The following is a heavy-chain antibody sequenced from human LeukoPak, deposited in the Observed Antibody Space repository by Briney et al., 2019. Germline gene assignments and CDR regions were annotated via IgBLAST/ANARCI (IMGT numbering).Heavy chain of an antibody. Sequence: PGGSLRLSCAASGFVFGDYGVHWVRQAPGKGLEWVTMVRNDGSDKYYADSVKGRFTISRDNSKNTLCLQMNSLRPEDTAVYYCAKHYYGSGSQKYYFDYWGQGTLVTVSS. J-gene: IGHJ4*02. CDR3: AKHYYGSGSQKYYFDY. CDR2: VRNDGSDK. D-gene: IGHD3-10*01. CDR1: GFVFGDYG. V-gene: IGHV3-30*02.